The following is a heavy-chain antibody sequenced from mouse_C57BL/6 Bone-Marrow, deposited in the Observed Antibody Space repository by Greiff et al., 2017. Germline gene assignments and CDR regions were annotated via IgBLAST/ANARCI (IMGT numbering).Heavy chain of an antibody. V-gene: IGHV1-9*01. CDR3: ARDYGAAWFAY. Sequence: VQLQQSGAELMKPGASVKLSCKATGYTFTGYWIEWVKQRPGHGLEWIGEILPGSGSTTYNEKFKGKATFTADTSSNTAYMQLSSLTTEDSAIYYCARDYGAAWFAYWGQGTLVTVSA. CDR2: ILPGSGST. CDR1: GYTFTGYW. J-gene: IGHJ3*01. D-gene: IGHD1-1*01.